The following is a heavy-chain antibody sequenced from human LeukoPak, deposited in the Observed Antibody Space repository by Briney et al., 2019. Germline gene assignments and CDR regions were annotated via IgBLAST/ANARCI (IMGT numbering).Heavy chain of an antibody. CDR3: ARDIPRGGRYLDL. CDR2: IDQDGSAK. Sequence: PEALLSPSRAASGCTFSSYWVTWVRQAPGNVQELVANIDQDGSAKNNLDFVKGRFSISRDNGKTSWYLQMNSRRVEQTAIYYCARDIPRGGRYLDLWGQGKLVTVSS. J-gene: IGHJ5*02. CDR1: GCTFSSYW. D-gene: IGHD1-14*01. V-gene: IGHV3-7*01.